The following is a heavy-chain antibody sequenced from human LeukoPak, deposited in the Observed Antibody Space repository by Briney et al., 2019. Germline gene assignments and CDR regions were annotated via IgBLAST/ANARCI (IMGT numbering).Heavy chain of an antibody. J-gene: IGHJ6*02. D-gene: IGHD6-13*01. Sequence: GASVKVSCKASGYTFTSYDINWVRQATGQGLEWMGWMNPNSGNTGYAQKFQGRVTMTRNTSISTAYRELSSLRSEDTAVYYCARNGWASSSWYDYYYGMDVWGQGTTVTVSS. CDR3: ARNGWASSSWYDYYYGMDV. V-gene: IGHV1-8*01. CDR2: MNPNSGNT. CDR1: GYTFTSYD.